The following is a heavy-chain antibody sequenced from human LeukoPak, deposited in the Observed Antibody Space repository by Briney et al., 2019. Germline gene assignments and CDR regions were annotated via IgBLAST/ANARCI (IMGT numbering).Heavy chain of an antibody. J-gene: IGHJ3*02. D-gene: IGHD1-26*01. V-gene: IGHV1-46*01. CDR3: ARSSAYYNEADI. CDR2: INPSGGST. Sequence: ASVKVSCKASGYTFTRYYMHWVRQAPGQGLEWMGIINPSGGSTRYAQKFQGRLTMASDTSTSTVYMELSSLRSEDTAMYYCARSSAYYNEADIWGQGTMVTVSS. CDR1: GYTFTRYY.